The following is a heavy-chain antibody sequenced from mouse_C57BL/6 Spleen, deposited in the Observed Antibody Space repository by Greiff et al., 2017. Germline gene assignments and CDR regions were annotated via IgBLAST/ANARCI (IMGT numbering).Heavy chain of an antibody. CDR3: AKYYGNYAMDY. Sequence: QVQLQQPGAELVKPGASVKLSCTASGYTFPSYWMHWVKQRPGRGLEWIGRIDPNSGGTKYNEKVKSKATLTLDKPTSTAYMQLSSLTSKDSAVYNGAKYYGNYAMDYWGQGTSVTFSS. CDR2: IDPNSGGT. J-gene: IGHJ4*01. CDR1: GYTFPSYW. D-gene: IGHD1-1*01. V-gene: IGHV1-72*01.